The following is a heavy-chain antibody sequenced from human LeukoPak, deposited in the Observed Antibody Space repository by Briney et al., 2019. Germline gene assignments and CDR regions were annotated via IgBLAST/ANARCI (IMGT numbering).Heavy chain of an antibody. CDR3: AKFRGITCDAFDI. CDR2: LSNSANGGGT. J-gene: IGHJ3*02. CDR1: GFTFNSYG. V-gene: IGHV3-23*01. Sequence: GGSLRLSCATSGFTFNSYGMSWVRQAPGKGLEWVSGLSNSANGGGTYYADSVKGRFTISRDKSKNTLYLQMNTLKAEDTAVYYCAKFRGITCDAFDIWGQGTMVTVSS. D-gene: IGHD3-10*01.